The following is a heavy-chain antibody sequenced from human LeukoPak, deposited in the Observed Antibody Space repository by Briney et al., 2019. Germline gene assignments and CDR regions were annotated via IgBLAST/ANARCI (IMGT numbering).Heavy chain of an antibody. Sequence: PSETLSLTCAVSGDSFSTFYWSWIRQSPGKGLEWIGDINHNGNTNYNPPLKSRVTISVGTSRNSFSLRLTSVTAADTAVYYCATMSVSAMFYLHYWGQGAQVTVSS. V-gene: IGHV4-34*01. CDR1: GDSFSTFY. D-gene: IGHD2-8*01. CDR2: INHNGNT. J-gene: IGHJ4*02. CDR3: ATMSVSAMFYLHY.